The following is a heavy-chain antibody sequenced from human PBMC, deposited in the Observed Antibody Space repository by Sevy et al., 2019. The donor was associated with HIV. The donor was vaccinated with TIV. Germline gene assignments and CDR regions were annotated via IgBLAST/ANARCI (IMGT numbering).Heavy chain of an antibody. D-gene: IGHD2-21*02. CDR1: GGSLSNYG. J-gene: IGHJ4*02. V-gene: IGHV1-69*10. Sequence: ASVKVSCMASGGSLSNYGMNWVRQAPGEGLEWMGGIIPRPGIANYAQKFRDRVSITADESTTTMYIEVRRLRSEDTGVYYCARVRPCGGDCYFFDSWGQGTLVTVSS. CDR2: IIPRPGIA. CDR3: ARVRPCGGDCYFFDS.